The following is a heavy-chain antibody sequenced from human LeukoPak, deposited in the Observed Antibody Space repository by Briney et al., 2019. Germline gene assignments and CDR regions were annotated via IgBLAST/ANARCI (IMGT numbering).Heavy chain of an antibody. CDR1: GFTFSDYY. D-gene: IGHD3-3*01. J-gene: IGHJ4*02. CDR3: ARDPEYYDFWSGYRPPDY. Sequence: PGGSLRLSCAASGFTFSDYYTSWIRQAPGKGLEWVSYISSSSSYTNYADSVKGRFTISRDNAKNSLYLQMNSLRAEDTAVYYCARDPEYYDFWSGYRPPDYWGQGTLVTVSS. CDR2: ISSSSSYT. V-gene: IGHV3-11*06.